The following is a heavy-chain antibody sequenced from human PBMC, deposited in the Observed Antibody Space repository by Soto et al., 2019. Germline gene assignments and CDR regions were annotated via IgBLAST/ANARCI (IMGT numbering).Heavy chain of an antibody. D-gene: IGHD2-15*01. CDR3: ARGPIYSYGGHGYFDY. Sequence: PSETLSLTCTVSGGSISSYYWSWIRQPPGKGLEWIGYIYYSGSTNYNPSLKSRVTISVDTSKNQFSLKLSSVTAADTAVYYCARGPIYSYGGHGYFDYWGQGTLVTVSS. CDR2: IYYSGST. J-gene: IGHJ4*02. CDR1: GGSISSYY. V-gene: IGHV4-59*01.